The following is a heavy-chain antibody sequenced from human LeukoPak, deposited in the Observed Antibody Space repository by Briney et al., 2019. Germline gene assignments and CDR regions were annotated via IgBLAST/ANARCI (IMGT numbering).Heavy chain of an antibody. V-gene: IGHV4-39*01. Sequence: SETLSLTCSVSGDSVSRSDSYWDWIRQPPGKGLEWIGTIYYSGRTYYSPSLKSRVTMSVDPSNNQFSLNLRSVTAADTALYYCARRRFYDGSGYLEWGQGTLLSVSS. CDR1: GDSVSRSDSY. CDR3: ARRRFYDGSGYLE. CDR2: IYYSGRT. D-gene: IGHD3-22*01. J-gene: IGHJ1*01.